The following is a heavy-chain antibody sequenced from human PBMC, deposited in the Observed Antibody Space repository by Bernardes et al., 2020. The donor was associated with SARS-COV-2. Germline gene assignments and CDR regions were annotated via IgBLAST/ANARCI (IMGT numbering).Heavy chain of an antibody. Sequence: GGSLRLSCVASGFTFSDSAMHWVRQAPGKGLEWVGRSRNKASSYTTEYAASVKGRFSISRDDSKNSLYLQMNSLKTEDTAVYYCASGGERNYFDCWGQGTVVTVSS. CDR2: SRNKASSYTT. CDR1: GFTFSDSA. V-gene: IGHV3-72*01. CDR3: ASGGERNYFDC. J-gene: IGHJ4*02. D-gene: IGHD1-1*01.